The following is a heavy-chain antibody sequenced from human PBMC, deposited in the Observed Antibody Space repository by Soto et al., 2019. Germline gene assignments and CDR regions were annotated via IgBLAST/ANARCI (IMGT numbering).Heavy chain of an antibody. D-gene: IGHD3-3*01. CDR1: GGSFSGYY. J-gene: IGHJ5*02. CDR2: INHSGSS. CDR3: ARGLVLEGRTASRSIKPSGYSFSRGGRYWFDP. Sequence: PSETLSLTCAVYGGSFSGYYWSWIRQPPGMGLERIGEINHSGSSNYNPSLKSRVTISVDTSKNQFSLKLSSVTAADTAVYYCARGLVLEGRTASRSIKPSGYSFSRGGRYWFDPWGQGTLVTVSS. V-gene: IGHV4-34*01.